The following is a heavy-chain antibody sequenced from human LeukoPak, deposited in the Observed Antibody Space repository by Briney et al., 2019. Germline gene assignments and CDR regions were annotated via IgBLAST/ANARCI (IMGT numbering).Heavy chain of an antibody. CDR1: GYTLTELS. CDR3: ATASITMMVDRFDY. J-gene: IGHJ4*02. D-gene: IGHD3-22*01. V-gene: IGHV1-24*01. Sequence: ASVKVSCKVSGYTLTELSMHWVRQAPGKGLEWMGGFDPEDGETIYAQKFQGRVTMTEDTSTDTAYMELSSLRSEDTAVYYCATASITMMVDRFDYWGQGTLVTVSS. CDR2: FDPEDGET.